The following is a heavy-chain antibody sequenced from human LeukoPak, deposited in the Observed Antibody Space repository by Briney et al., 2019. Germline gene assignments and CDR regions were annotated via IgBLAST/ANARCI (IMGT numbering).Heavy chain of an antibody. CDR1: GYTFTGYY. CDR2: INPNSGGT. V-gene: IGHV1-2*02. J-gene: IGHJ4*02. D-gene: IGHD4-17*01. CDR3: ARVLGDYVDYFDY. Sequence: GASVKVSCKASGYTFTGYYMHWVRQAPGQGLEWMGWINPNSGGTNYAQKFQGRVTMTRDTSISTAYMELSRLRSDDTAVYYCARVLGDYVDYFDYWGQGTLVTVSS.